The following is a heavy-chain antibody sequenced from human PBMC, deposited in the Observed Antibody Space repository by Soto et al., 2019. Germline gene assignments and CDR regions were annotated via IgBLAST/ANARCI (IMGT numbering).Heavy chain of an antibody. CDR2: IYPNSGDT. J-gene: IGHJ4*02. D-gene: IGHD6-19*01. Sequence: ASVKVSCKASGYSFTGYYIHWLRQAPGQGLEWMGWIYPNSGDTKSAQKFQGRLTLTRDTSITTAHMELSSLRSDDTAIYYCASLQTSGWYGVHWGQGTLVTVSS. CDR1: GYSFTGYY. V-gene: IGHV1-2*02. CDR3: ASLQTSGWYGVH.